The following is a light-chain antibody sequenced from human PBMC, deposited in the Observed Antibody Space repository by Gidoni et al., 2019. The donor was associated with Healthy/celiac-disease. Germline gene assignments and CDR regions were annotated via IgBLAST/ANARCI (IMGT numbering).Light chain of an antibody. CDR2: EAF. Sequence: DIQLTQSPPSLSASVGGRVTIPCQASQMIDTGVAWYQHNAGEAPRLLIYEAFKLESGVPSRFSGWGSGTEFSLTISSLQSDDVGTYYCQQYSRASLSFGQGTKLEI. V-gene: IGKV1-5*03. J-gene: IGKJ2*01. CDR3: QQYSRASLS. CDR1: QMIDTG.